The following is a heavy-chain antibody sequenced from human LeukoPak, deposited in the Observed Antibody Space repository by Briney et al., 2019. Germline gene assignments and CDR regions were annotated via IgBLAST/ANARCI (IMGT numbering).Heavy chain of an antibody. V-gene: IGHV1-18*01. D-gene: IGHD3-3*01. J-gene: IGHJ4*02. CDR2: ISAYNGNT. CDR1: GYTFTSYG. Sequence: ASVKVSCKASGYTFTSYGISWVRQAPGQGLEWMGWISAYNGNTNYAQKLQGRVTMTTDTSTSTAYMELRSLRSDDTAVYYCARVSKYYDFWSGYSGFDYWGQGTLVTVSS. CDR3: ARVSKYYDFWSGYSGFDY.